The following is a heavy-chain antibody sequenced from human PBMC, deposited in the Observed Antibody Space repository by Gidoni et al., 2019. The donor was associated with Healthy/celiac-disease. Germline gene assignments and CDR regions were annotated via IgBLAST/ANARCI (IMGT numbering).Heavy chain of an antibody. D-gene: IGHD3-10*01. Sequence: EVQLVESGGGLVQPGGSLRLSCAASGFSFSSYWMSWVRQAPGKGLEWVANIRQDGSEKYYVDSVKGRFTISRDNAKNSLYLKMNSLRAEDTAMYYCASHKITMGGYWGQGTLVTVSS. CDR3: ASHKITMGGY. CDR2: IRQDGSEK. CDR1: GFSFSSYW. J-gene: IGHJ4*02. V-gene: IGHV3-7*01.